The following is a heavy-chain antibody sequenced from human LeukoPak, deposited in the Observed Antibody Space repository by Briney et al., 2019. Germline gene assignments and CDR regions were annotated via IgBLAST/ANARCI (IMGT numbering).Heavy chain of an antibody. CDR2: VSSSSSYI. CDR3: ARIVEAAVGYFDY. D-gene: IGHD6-13*01. Sequence: GGSLRLSCAASGFIFSDYGMNWVRQAPGKGLEWVASVSSSSSYIYYAESLKGRFTISRDNAKNSLYLQMNSLRAEDTAVYYCARIVEAAVGYFDYWGQGSLVIVSS. CDR1: GFIFSDYG. V-gene: IGHV3-21*01. J-gene: IGHJ4*02.